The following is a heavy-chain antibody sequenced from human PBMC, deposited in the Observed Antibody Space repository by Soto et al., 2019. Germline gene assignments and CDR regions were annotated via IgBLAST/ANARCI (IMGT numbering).Heavy chain of an antibody. V-gene: IGHV4-61*01. CDR2: MYETGET. Sequence: KLPETLSLTCTVSGGSVSTGMKYWGWVRQPPGKALEFIGYMYETGETLLNSSLKSRVTLSMETSKNQFSLTLSSETAADTAVYFCMKAHESGDFLGMSVWGPGTTVTVS. D-gene: IGHD3-10*01. CDR3: MKAHESGDFLGMSV. CDR1: GGSVSTGMKY. J-gene: IGHJ6*02.